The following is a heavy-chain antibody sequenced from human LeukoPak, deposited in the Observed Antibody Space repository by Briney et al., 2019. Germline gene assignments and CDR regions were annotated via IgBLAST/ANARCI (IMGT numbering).Heavy chain of an antibody. CDR2: ISSSSSYI. CDR1: GFTFSGYG. J-gene: IGHJ4*02. Sequence: GGPLRPSCAPSGFTFSGYGRNGVGQAPGKGREWVSSISSSSSYIYYADSVKGRFTISRDNAKNSLYLQMNSLRAEDTAVYYCARSYGDYFPFDYWGQGTLVTVSS. V-gene: IGHV3-21*01. CDR3: ARSYGDYFPFDY. D-gene: IGHD4-17*01.